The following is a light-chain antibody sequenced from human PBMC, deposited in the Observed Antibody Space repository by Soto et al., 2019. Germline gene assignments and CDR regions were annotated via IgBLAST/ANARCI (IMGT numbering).Light chain of an antibody. V-gene: IGKV1-9*01. J-gene: IGKJ2*01. CDR2: GAS. Sequence: DVQLTQSPPFLSASVEDRVTITCRASQGVRTYLAWYQQKSGRAPKLLIYGASTLQSGVPSRFSGSGSGTEFTLTISSLQPEDFATYYCQQLSNFPDTFGQGTRLEVK. CDR1: QGVRTY. CDR3: QQLSNFPDT.